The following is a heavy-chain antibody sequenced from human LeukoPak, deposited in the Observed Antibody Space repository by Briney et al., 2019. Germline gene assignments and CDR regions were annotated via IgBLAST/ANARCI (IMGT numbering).Heavy chain of an antibody. D-gene: IGHD6-13*01. CDR3: ARERRAAAFIDY. V-gene: IGHV3-33*08. CDR2: IWYDGSNK. Sequence: GRSLRLSCAASGFTFSSYAMHWVRQAPGKGLEWVAVIWYDGSNKYYADSVKGRFTISRDNSKNTLYLQMNSLRAEDTAVYYCARERRAAAFIDYWGQGTLVTVAS. CDR1: GFTFSSYA. J-gene: IGHJ4*02.